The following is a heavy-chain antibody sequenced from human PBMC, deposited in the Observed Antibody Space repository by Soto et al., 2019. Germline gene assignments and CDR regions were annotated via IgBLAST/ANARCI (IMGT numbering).Heavy chain of an antibody. CDR3: ARRNYCSSTSCYPHYYYYGMDV. J-gene: IGHJ6*02. CDR2: INHSGST. Sequence: SETLSLTCAVYGGSFSGYYWSWIRQPPGKGLEWIGEINHSGSTNYNPSLKSRVTISVDTSKNQFSLKLSSVTAADTAVYYCARRNYCSSTSCYPHYYYYGMDVWGQGTTVTVSS. D-gene: IGHD2-2*01. V-gene: IGHV4-34*01. CDR1: GGSFSGYY.